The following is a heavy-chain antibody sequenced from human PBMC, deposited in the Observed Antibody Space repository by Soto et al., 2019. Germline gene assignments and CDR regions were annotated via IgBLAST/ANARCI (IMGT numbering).Heavy chain of an antibody. J-gene: IGHJ4*02. D-gene: IGHD6-19*01. CDR2: FNPNSGDT. CDR3: AREASAVISLDY. CDR1: GYTFTAYS. Sequence: GASVKVSSKASGYTFTAYSMHWVRQAPGQGLEWVGWFNPNSGDTIYAQKFQGRVTLTRDTSIGTAYMELYSLTSDDTAVYYCAREASAVISLDYWGQGTLVTVSS. V-gene: IGHV1-2*02.